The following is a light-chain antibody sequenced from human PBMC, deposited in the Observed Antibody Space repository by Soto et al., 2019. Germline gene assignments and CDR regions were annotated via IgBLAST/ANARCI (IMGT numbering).Light chain of an antibody. V-gene: IGLV1-40*01. J-gene: IGLJ1*01. CDR3: QSFDSSLSAYV. CDR2: GNN. Sequence: QSALTQPPSVSGAPGQRVTISCTGSSSNIGAGRDVHWYQQLPGTAPRLLIYGNNNRPSGVPDRFSASKSGTSASLAITGLQAEDEADFYCQSFDSSLSAYVFGTGTKATVL. CDR1: SSNIGAGRD.